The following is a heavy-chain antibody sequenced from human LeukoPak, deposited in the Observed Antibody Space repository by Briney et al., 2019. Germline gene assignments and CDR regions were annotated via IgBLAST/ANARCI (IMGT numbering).Heavy chain of an antibody. V-gene: IGHV3-23*01. J-gene: IGHJ4*02. CDR3: ARDLIVPVAMTGSGSYSTDY. CDR1: GFTFSSYA. CDR2: ISGSGGST. D-gene: IGHD3-10*01. Sequence: GGSLRLSCAASGFTFSSYAMSWVRQAPGKGLEWVSAISGSGGSTYYADSVKGRFTISRDNAKSSVYLQMNSLRADDTAVYYCARDLIVPVAMTGSGSYSTDYWGQGTLVTVSS.